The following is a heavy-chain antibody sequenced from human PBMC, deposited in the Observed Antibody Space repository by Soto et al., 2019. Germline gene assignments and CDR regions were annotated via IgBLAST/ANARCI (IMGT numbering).Heavy chain of an antibody. Sequence: QVQLVESGGGVVQPGRSLRLSCAASGFTFSSYAMHWVRQAPGKGLEWVAVISYDGSNKYYADSVKGRFTISRDNSKNTLYRQMNSLRAEDTAVYYCARPAANYDSSGYYPYWGQGTLVTVSS. V-gene: IGHV3-30-3*01. CDR1: GFTFSSYA. CDR3: ARPAANYDSSGYYPY. J-gene: IGHJ4*02. CDR2: ISYDGSNK. D-gene: IGHD3-22*01.